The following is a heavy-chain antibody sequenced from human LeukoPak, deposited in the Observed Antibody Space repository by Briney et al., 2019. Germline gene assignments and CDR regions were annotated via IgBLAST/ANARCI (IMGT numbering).Heavy chain of an antibody. CDR3: ARGSYYDSSGYYALGAFDI. CDR1: GYSISSGYY. J-gene: IGHJ3*02. CDR2: IYHSGST. D-gene: IGHD3-22*01. Sequence: SETLSLTCTVSGYSISSGYYWGWIRQPPGKGLEWIGSIYHSGSTYYNPSLKSRVTISVDTSKNQFSLKLSSVTAADTAVYYCARGSYYDSSGYYALGAFDIWGQGTMVTVSS. V-gene: IGHV4-38-2*02.